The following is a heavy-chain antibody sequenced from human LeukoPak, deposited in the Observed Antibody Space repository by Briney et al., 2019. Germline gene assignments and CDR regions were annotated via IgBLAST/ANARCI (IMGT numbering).Heavy chain of an antibody. CDR3: AREYPPRYYYDSSGYLDY. Sequence: GGSLRLSCAASGFTFSCYGMHWVRQAPGKGLEWVAVIWYDGSNKYYADSVKGRFTISRDNSKNTLYLQMNSLRAEDTAVYSCAREYPPRYYYDSSGYLDYWGQGTLVTVSS. CDR2: IWYDGSNK. D-gene: IGHD3-22*01. J-gene: IGHJ4*02. CDR1: GFTFSCYG. V-gene: IGHV3-33*01.